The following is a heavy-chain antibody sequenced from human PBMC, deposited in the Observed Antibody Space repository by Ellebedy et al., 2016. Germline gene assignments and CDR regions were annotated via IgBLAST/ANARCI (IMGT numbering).Heavy chain of an antibody. Sequence: GGSLRLXCAASGFRFRSYGMYWVRQAPGKGLEWVAVIWYDGSNKYYADSVKGRFTISRDNSKNTLYLQMNSLRAEDTALYYCAREGGIFGLDYWGQGTLVTVSS. V-gene: IGHV3-33*01. CDR3: AREGGIFGLDY. D-gene: IGHD3-3*02. CDR1: GFRFRSYG. J-gene: IGHJ4*02. CDR2: IWYDGSNK.